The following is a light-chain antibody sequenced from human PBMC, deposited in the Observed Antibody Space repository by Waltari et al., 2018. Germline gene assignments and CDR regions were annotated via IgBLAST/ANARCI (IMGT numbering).Light chain of an antibody. CDR3: HQSHASPLT. Sequence: EIVLTQSPDFQSVSPRETVTITCRASENIAYTLHWYQQKPDQSPRLVIKYASQSIPGVPWRFSGSGSGTDFTLTIHSLEAEDAATYSCHQSHASPLTFGGGTKVEIK. CDR1: ENIAYT. CDR2: YAS. V-gene: IGKV6-21*02. J-gene: IGKJ4*01.